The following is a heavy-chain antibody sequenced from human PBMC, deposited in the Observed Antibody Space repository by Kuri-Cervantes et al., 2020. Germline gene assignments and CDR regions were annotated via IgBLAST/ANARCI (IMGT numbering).Heavy chain of an antibody. CDR1: GGTFSSYA. V-gene: IGHV1-18*01. CDR2: ISAYNGDT. Sequence: ASVKVSCKASGGTFSSYAISWVRQAPGQGLEWMGWISAYNGDTNYAQKLQGRVTMTTDTSTSTAYMELRSLRSDDTAVYYCARDVNDGGAAFDIWGQGTMVTVSS. J-gene: IGHJ3*02. CDR3: ARDVNDGGAAFDI. D-gene: IGHD4-23*01.